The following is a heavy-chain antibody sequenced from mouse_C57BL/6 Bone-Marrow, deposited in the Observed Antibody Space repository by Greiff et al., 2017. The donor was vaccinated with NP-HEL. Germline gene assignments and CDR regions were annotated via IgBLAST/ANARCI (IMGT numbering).Heavy chain of an antibody. D-gene: IGHD1-1*01. Sequence: EVQVVESGGGLVKPGGSLKLSCAASGFTLSSYTMSWVRQTPEKRLEWVATISGGGGNTYYPDSVQGRFTISRDNAKNTLYLQMSSLRSEDTALYYCASDYYGSDWYFDVWGTGTTVTVSS. V-gene: IGHV5-9*01. J-gene: IGHJ1*03. CDR1: GFTLSSYT. CDR3: ASDYYGSDWYFDV. CDR2: ISGGGGNT.